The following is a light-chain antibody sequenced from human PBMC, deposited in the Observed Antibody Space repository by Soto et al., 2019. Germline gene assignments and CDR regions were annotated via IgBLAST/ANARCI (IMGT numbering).Light chain of an antibody. J-gene: IGKJ1*01. Sequence: DIQLTQSPSTLSGSVGDRVTLTCRASQTISSWLAWYQQKPGKAPKLLIYKASTLKSGVPSRFSGSGSGTEFTLTISSLQPDDFATYYCQKYDSYSLTFGQGTKVDI. CDR1: QTISSW. V-gene: IGKV1-5*03. CDR2: KAS. CDR3: QKYDSYSLT.